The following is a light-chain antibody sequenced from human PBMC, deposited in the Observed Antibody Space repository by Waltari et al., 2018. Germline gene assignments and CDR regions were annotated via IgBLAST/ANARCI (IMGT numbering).Light chain of an antibody. V-gene: IGKV1-17*01. J-gene: IGKJ1*01. Sequence: IQMTQSPSSLSASVGDTVTITCRASQGIGSYLNWFQQKPGKAPKLLIYAASSLESGVPSRFSGSGSGTEFTLTISSLQPEDFAAYYCLQYDSYPRTFGQGTKVDIK. CDR1: QGIGSY. CDR2: AAS. CDR3: LQYDSYPRT.